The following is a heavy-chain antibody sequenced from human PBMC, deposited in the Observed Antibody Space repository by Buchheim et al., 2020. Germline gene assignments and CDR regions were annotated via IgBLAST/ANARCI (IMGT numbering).Heavy chain of an antibody. CDR1: GYAFTSYD. CDR3: ARGGLYYDYVWGSYRPFDY. V-gene: IGHV1-8*01. D-gene: IGHD3-16*02. CDR2: MNPNSGNT. Sequence: QVQLVQSGAEVKKPGASVKVSCKASGYAFTSYDINWVRQATGQGLEWMGWMNPNSGNTGYAQKFQGRVTMTRNTSISTAYMELSSLRSEDTAVYYCARGGLYYDYVWGSYRPFDYWGQGTL. J-gene: IGHJ4*02.